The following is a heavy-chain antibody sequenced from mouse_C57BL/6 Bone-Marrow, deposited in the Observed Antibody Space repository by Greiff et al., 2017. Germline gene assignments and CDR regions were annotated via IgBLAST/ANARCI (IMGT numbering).Heavy chain of an antibody. CDR2: IDPSDSYT. Sequence: VQLQQPGAELVMPGASVKLSCKASGYTFTSYWMHWVKQRPGQGLEWIGEIDPSDSYTNYNLKFKGKSTLTVDKSSSTAYMQLSSLTSEDSAVYYCARLDDYDVAYWGQGTLVTVSA. D-gene: IGHD2-4*01. CDR3: ARLDDYDVAY. J-gene: IGHJ3*01. CDR1: GYTFTSYW. V-gene: IGHV1-69*01.